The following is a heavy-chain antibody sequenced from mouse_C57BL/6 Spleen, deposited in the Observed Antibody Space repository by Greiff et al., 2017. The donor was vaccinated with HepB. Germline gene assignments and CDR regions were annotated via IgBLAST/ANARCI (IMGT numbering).Heavy chain of an antibody. Sequence: QVQLKESGPELVKPGASVKISCKASGYSFTSYYIHWVKQRPGQGLEWIGWIYPGSGNTKYNEKFKGKATLTADTSSSTAYMQLSSLTSEDSAVYYCARGYGNPYYYAMDYWGQGTSVTVSS. D-gene: IGHD2-1*01. CDR2: IYPGSGNT. CDR1: GYSFTSYY. V-gene: IGHV1-66*01. CDR3: ARGYGNPYYYAMDY. J-gene: IGHJ4*01.